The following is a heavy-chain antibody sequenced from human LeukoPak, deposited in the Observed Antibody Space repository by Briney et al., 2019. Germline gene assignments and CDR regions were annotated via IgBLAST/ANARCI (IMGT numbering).Heavy chain of an antibody. CDR1: GFTFSPYT. CDR3: AKSIIAAAGVFDY. V-gene: IGHV3-21*01. CDR2: VSSEGTYI. D-gene: IGHD2-2*01. Sequence: TGGSLRLSCAASGFTFSPYTMNWVRQAPGKGLEWVSSVSSEGTYINYADSVKGRFTISRDDAKNSLFLQMNSLRAEDTAVYYCAKSIIAAAGVFDYWGQGTLVTVSS. J-gene: IGHJ4*02.